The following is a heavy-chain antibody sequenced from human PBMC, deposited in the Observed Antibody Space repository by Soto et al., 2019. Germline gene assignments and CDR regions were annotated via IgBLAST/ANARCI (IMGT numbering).Heavy chain of an antibody. V-gene: IGHV3-23*01. Sequence: GGSLRLSCAASGFSFSTHYMNWVRQTPGKGLECVACISGSGTNTFYADSVKGRFTISRDNSKNTLSLHMNSLRVDDTAVYFCAKDRFGIVGPVDYWGQGTLVTVSS. CDR3: AKDRFGIVGPVDY. J-gene: IGHJ4*02. CDR2: ISGSGTNT. CDR1: GFSFSTHY. D-gene: IGHD1-26*01.